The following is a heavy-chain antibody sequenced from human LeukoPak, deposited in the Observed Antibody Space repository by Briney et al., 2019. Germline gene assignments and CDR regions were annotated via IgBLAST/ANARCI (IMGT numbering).Heavy chain of an antibody. CDR3: ARAGGVGYCSSASCSDF. D-gene: IGHD2-2*01. J-gene: IGHJ4*02. CDR2: INSDGSST. CDR1: GFTFSSYW. V-gene: IGHV3-74*01. Sequence: GGSLRLSCAASGFTFSSYWMHWVRQAPGKGLVWVSRINSDGSSTSYADSVKGRFTISRDNAKNTLYLQMNSLRAEDTAVYYCARAGGVGYCSSASCSDFWGQGTLVTVSS.